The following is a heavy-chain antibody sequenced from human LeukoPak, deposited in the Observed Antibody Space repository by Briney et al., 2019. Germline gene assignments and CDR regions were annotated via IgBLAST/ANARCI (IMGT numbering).Heavy chain of an antibody. CDR1: GFTFSSYW. D-gene: IGHD5-18*01. Sequence: GGSLRLSCAASGFTFSSYWMSWVRQVPGKGLEWLANIKEDGSEKYYVDSVKGRFTISRDNANNSLYLQMNSLRGDDTAVYYCAREGYSLLYFDLWGRGTLVAVSS. CDR2: IKEDGSEK. J-gene: IGHJ2*01. V-gene: IGHV3-7*01. CDR3: AREGYSLLYFDL.